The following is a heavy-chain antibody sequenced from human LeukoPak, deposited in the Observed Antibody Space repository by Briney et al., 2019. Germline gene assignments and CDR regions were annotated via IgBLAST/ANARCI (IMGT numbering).Heavy chain of an antibody. J-gene: IGHJ4*02. V-gene: IGHV3-30*02. Sequence: GGSLRLSCAASGFSFSTSGMHWIRQAPGKGLEWVAFIQSDGGNEYYADSVKGRLTISRDNAKNTLYLQMNSLRAEDTAVYYCARDKSLTTGFDYWGQGTLVTVSS. CDR3: ARDKSLTTGFDY. D-gene: IGHD1-1*01. CDR2: IQSDGGNE. CDR1: GFSFSTSG.